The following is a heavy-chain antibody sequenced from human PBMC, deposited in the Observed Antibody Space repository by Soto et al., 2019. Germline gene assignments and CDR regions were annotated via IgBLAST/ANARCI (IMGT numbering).Heavy chain of an antibody. J-gene: IGHJ6*03. Sequence: EVQLVESGGGLVQPGGSLKLSCAASGFTFSGSAMHWVRQASGKGLEWVGRIRSKANSCATAYAASVKGRFTISRDDSKNTAYLQMNSLKTEDTAVYYCTRVPRSIYSGYYYYYYYMDVWGKGTTVTVSS. CDR1: GFTFSGSA. D-gene: IGHD5-12*01. V-gene: IGHV3-73*01. CDR2: IRSKANSCAT. CDR3: TRVPRSIYSGYYYYYYYMDV.